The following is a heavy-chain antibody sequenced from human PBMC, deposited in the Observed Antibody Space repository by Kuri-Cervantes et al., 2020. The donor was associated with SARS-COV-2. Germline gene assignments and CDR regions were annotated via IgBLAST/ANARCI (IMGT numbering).Heavy chain of an antibody. D-gene: IGHD5-18*01. Sequence: GGSLRLSCAASGFTFANYYMSWVRQSPGKGLEWVSSISSSSSYIYYADSVKGRFTISRDNAKNSLYLQMNSLRAEDTAVYYCARVHSYGPQDYYYYGMDVWGQGTTVTVSS. J-gene: IGHJ6*02. V-gene: IGHV3-21*01. CDR2: ISSSSSYI. CDR1: GFTFANYY. CDR3: ARVHSYGPQDYYYYGMDV.